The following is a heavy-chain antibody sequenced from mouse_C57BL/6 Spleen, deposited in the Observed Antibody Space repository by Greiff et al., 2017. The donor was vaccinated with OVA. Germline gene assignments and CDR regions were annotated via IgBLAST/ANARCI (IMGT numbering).Heavy chain of an antibody. CDR2: ISYDGSN. CDR3: AREEGTGMAWFAY. J-gene: IGHJ3*01. CDR1: GYSITSGYY. V-gene: IGHV3-6*01. D-gene: IGHD4-1*01. Sequence: EVQLVESGPGLVKPSQSLSLTCSVTGYSITSGYYWNWIRQFPGNKLEWMGYISYDGSNNYNPSLKNRISITRDTSKNQFFLKLNSVTTEDTATYYCAREEGTGMAWFAYWGQGTLVTVSA.